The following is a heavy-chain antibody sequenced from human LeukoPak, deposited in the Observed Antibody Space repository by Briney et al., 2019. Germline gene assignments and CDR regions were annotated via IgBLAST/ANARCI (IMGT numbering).Heavy chain of an antibody. CDR2: ISGSGGST. CDR1: GFTFSSYA. Sequence: GGSLRLSCAASGFTFSSYAMSWVRQAPGKGLEWVSAISGSGGSTYYADSVKGRFTISRDNSKNTLYLQMNSLRAEDTAVYYCAKDHADDYVWGSYHPYYFDYWGQGTLVTVSS. CDR3: AKDHADDYVWGSYHPYYFDY. D-gene: IGHD3-16*02. J-gene: IGHJ4*02. V-gene: IGHV3-23*01.